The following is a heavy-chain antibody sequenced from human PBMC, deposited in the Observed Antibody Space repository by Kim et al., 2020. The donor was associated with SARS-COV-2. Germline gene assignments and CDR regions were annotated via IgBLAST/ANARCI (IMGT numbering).Heavy chain of an antibody. Sequence: GGSLRLSCAASGFTFSSYGMHWVRQAPGKGLEWVAVISYDGSNKYYADSVKGRFTISRDNSKNTLYLQMNSLRAEDTAVYYCAKDLVDDSSGYLPFVYWGQGTLVTVSS. CDR2: ISYDGSNK. CDR1: GFTFSSYG. V-gene: IGHV3-30*18. D-gene: IGHD3-22*01. J-gene: IGHJ4*02. CDR3: AKDLVDDSSGYLPFVY.